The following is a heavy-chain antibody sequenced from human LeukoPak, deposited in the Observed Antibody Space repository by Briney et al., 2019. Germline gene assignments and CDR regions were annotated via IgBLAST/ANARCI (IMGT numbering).Heavy chain of an antibody. V-gene: IGHV1-69*13. CDR1: GGTFSSYA. CDR3: ARWELLPNWFDP. D-gene: IGHD1-26*01. CDR2: IIPIFGTA. Sequence: ASVKVSCTASGGTFSSYAISWVRQAPGQGLEWMGGIIPIFGTANYAQKFQGRVTITADESTSTAYMELSSLRSEDTAVYYCARWELLPNWFDPWGQGTLVTVSS. J-gene: IGHJ5*02.